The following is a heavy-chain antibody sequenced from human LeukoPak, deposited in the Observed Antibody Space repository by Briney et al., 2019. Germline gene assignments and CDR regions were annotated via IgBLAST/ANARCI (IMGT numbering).Heavy chain of an antibody. D-gene: IGHD3-10*01. CDR1: GYTFTSYA. J-gene: IGHJ4*02. CDR3: ARSEDYYGSGSYYNVDY. CDR2: INAGNGNT. Sequence: GASVKVSCKASGYTFTSYAMHWVRQAPGQRLEWMGWINAGNGNTKYSQEFQGRVTITRDTSASTAYMELSSLRSEDTAVYYCARSEDYYGSGSYYNVDYWGQGTLVTVSS. V-gene: IGHV1-3*01.